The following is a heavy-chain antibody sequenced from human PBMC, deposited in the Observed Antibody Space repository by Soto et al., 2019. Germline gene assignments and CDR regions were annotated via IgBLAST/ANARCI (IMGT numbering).Heavy chain of an antibody. J-gene: IGHJ4*02. Sequence: QAQLMESGGGVVQPGRSLRLSCAASGFTLSQYGMVWVRQAPGKGLEWVATMSSDGRNEHYTDSVKGRFTISRDISKSTLFLQMDSLRAEDTAVYYCTRGGVPYFDYWGVGTLVTVSS. D-gene: IGHD1-26*01. CDR2: MSSDGRNE. CDR3: TRGGVPYFDY. CDR1: GFTLSQYG. V-gene: IGHV3-30*03.